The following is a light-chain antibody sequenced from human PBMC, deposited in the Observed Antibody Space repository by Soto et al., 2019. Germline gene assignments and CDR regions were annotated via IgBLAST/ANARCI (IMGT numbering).Light chain of an antibody. J-gene: IGKJ5*01. CDR2: DAS. V-gene: IGKV3-11*01. CDR3: QRRSNWPPMYT. Sequence: EVGLTQSQDTLSLSTGERATLSCRARQSVSSYLAWYQQKPGQAPRLRIYDASNRATGIPARFSGSGSGTDFTRTISSLEHEDFAVYYCQRRSNWPPMYTLGQGTRLEIK. CDR1: QSVSSY.